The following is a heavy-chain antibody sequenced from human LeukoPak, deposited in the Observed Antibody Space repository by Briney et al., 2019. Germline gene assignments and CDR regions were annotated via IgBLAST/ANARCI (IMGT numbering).Heavy chain of an antibody. V-gene: IGHV4-34*01. Sequence: PSETLSLTCAVYGGSFSGYYWSWIRQPPGKGLEWIGEINHSGSTNYNPSLKSRVTISVDTSKNQFSLKLSSVTAADAAVYYCARGLRRHRGCYRGCDYWGQGTLVTVSS. D-gene: IGHD2-15*01. CDR1: GGSFSGYY. CDR3: ARGLRRHRGCYRGCDY. CDR2: INHSGST. J-gene: IGHJ4*02.